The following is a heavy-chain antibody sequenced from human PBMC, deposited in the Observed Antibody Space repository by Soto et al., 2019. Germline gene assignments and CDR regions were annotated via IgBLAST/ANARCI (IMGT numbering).Heavy chain of an antibody. D-gene: IGHD6-19*01. V-gene: IGHV3-15*01. CDR2: IKSKTDGGTT. Sequence: EVQLVESGGGLVKPGGSLRLSCAASGFTFSNAWMSWVRQAPGKGLEWVGRIKSKTDGGTTDYAAPVKGRFTISRDDSKNTLYLQMNSLKTEDTAVYYCTSPPIAVAGRFNYWGQGTLVTVSS. CDR3: TSPPIAVAGRFNY. CDR1: GFTFSNAW. J-gene: IGHJ4*02.